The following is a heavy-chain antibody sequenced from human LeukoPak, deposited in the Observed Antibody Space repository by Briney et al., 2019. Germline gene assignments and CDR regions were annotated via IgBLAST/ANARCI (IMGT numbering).Heavy chain of an antibody. D-gene: IGHD4-17*01. Sequence: ASVKVSCKASGYTFTDYFLHWVRQAPGQGLEWMGWISPNNGGALPAQKFQGRVTMTSDSPISTAYMELNGLMSDDTAVYYCARDDYGDLQYFENWGQGTLVTVSS. J-gene: IGHJ4*02. CDR1: GYTFTDYF. V-gene: IGHV1-2*02. CDR2: ISPNNGGA. CDR3: ARDDYGDLQYFEN.